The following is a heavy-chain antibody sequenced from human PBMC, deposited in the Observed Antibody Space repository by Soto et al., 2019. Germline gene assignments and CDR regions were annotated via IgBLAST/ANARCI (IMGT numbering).Heavy chain of an antibody. J-gene: IGHJ4*02. CDR2: IVVGSGNT. D-gene: IGHD5-12*01. CDR3: AADFYSDIVAMVLDY. V-gene: IGHV1-58*01. Sequence: GASVKVSCKASGFTFTSSAVQWVRQARGQRLEWIGWIVVGSGNTNYAQKFQERVTITRDMSTSTAYMELSSLRSEDTAVYYCAADFYSDIVAMVLDYWGQGTLVTVSS. CDR1: GFTFTSSA.